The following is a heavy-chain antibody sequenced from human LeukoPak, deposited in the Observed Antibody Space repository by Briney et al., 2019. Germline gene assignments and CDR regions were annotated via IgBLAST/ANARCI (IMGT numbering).Heavy chain of an antibody. D-gene: IGHD3-10*01. Sequence: PGRSLTLSCVVSGITFSKSGMHWVRQAPGKGLEWLAFIWFGGTNQYYADSVKGRFTISRDNSKNMVYLQVSSLRVEDTAVYYCARDAGKTRLDYWGQGTLVTVSS. CDR3: ARDAGKTRLDY. CDR1: GITFSKSG. V-gene: IGHV3-33*01. CDR2: IWFGGTNQ. J-gene: IGHJ4*02.